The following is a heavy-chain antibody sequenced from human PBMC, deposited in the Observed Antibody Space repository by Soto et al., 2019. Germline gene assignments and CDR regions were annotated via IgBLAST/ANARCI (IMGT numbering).Heavy chain of an antibody. CDR1: GYTFTSYA. J-gene: IGHJ4*02. D-gene: IGHD3-22*01. Sequence: QVQLVQSGAEEKKPGASVKVSCKASGYTFTSYAMHWVRQAPGQRLWGLGWINAGNCKTKYSQRFQGRVTITRDTSATPAYMELSRLRSEDTAVYYCARGSGYYYWDDYWGQGTLVTVSS. CDR2: INAGNCKT. V-gene: IGHV1-3*05. CDR3: ARGSGYYYWDDY.